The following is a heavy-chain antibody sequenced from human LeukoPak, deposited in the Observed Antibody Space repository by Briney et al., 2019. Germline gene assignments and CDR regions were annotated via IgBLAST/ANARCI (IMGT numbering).Heavy chain of an antibody. CDR1: GYTLTELS. J-gene: IGHJ3*01. CDR3: ASIRGGGYLAAFDF. CDR2: FDPEDGET. V-gene: IGHV1-24*01. Sequence: ASVKVSCKVSGYTLTELSMHWVLQTPGKGLEWVGGFDPEDGETIYAQEFQGRVTMTEDTSTDTAYMDLSSLRSEDTAVYYCASIRGGGYLAAFDFWGQGTMVTVSS. D-gene: IGHD1-26*01.